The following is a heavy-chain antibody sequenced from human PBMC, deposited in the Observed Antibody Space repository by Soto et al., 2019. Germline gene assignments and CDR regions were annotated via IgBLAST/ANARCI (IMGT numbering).Heavy chain of an antibody. CDR2: SSTGNGNT. CDR3: ANGSQMWTPDY. J-gene: IGHJ4*02. Sequence: ASVKVSCKASGYTFTDYAMPWVRQAPGQRLEWMGWSSTGNGNTKQSQKFQGRVTITRDASATPAYMELTSLRSEDTAGYYRANGSQMWTPDYWGQGALVTVYS. V-gene: IGHV1-3*04. CDR1: GYTFTDYA. D-gene: IGHD2-21*01.